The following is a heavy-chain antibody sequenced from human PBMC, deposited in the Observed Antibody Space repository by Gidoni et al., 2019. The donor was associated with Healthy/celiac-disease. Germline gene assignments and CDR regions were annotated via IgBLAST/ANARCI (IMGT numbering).Heavy chain of an antibody. J-gene: IGHJ3*02. Sequence: QLQLQASGPGLVKPSETLSLTCTVSVGSLISSSYYWGWIRQPPGKGLAWFGSIYYSGSTYYNPSLKSRVTISVDTSKNQFSLKLSSVTAADTAVYYCARPRGHCGGVPCAFDIWGQGTMVTVSS. CDR3: ARPRGHCGGVPCAFDI. V-gene: IGHV4-39*01. D-gene: IGHD2-21*01. CDR1: VGSLISSSYY. CDR2: IYYSGST.